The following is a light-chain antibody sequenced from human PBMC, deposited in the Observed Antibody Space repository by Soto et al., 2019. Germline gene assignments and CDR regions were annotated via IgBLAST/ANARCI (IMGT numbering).Light chain of an antibody. CDR1: SSDVGSNNI. J-gene: IGLJ1*01. CDR2: EGS. Sequence: SALTQPASVSGSPGQSITISCTGPSSDVGSNNIVSWYQQHTGKAPKLMIYEGSKRPSGVSNRFSGSKSGNTASLTISGLQAEDEADYYCCSYAGSSTYVFGTGTKVTVL. V-gene: IGLV2-23*01. CDR3: CSYAGSSTYV.